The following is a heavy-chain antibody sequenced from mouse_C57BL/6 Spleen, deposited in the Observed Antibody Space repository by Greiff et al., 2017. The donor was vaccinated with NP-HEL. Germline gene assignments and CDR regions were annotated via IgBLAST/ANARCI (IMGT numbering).Heavy chain of an antibody. CDR3: ARPGSSYGYAMDY. CDR2: ISSGSSTI. V-gene: IGHV5-17*01. J-gene: IGHJ4*01. D-gene: IGHD1-1*01. Sequence: EVMLVESGGGLVKPGGSLKLSCAASGFTFSDYGMHWVRQAPEKGLEWVAYISSGSSTIYYADTVKGRFTISRDNAKNTLFLQMTSLRSEDTAMYYCARPGSSYGYAMDYWGQGTSVTVSS. CDR1: GFTFSDYG.